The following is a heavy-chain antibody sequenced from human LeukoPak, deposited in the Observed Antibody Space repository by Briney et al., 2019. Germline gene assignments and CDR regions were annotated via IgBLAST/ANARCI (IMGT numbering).Heavy chain of an antibody. V-gene: IGHV4-59*01. D-gene: IGHD1-26*01. CDR2: IYYSGST. CDR3: ARGSGGSYYAY. J-gene: IGHJ4*02. CDR1: GGSFSGYY. Sequence: PSETLSLTCAVYGGSFSGYYWSWLRQPPGKGLEWIGYIYYSGSTNYNPSLKSRVTISVDTSKNQFSLKLSSVTAADTAVYYCARGSGGSYYAYWGQGTLVTVSS.